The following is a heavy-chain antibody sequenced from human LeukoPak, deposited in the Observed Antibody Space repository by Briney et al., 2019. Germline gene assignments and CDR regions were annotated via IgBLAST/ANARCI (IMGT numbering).Heavy chain of an antibody. V-gene: IGHV1-46*01. CDR2: IYPSDGST. Sequence: ASVKVSCTASGYSFTSNYIHWVRQAPGQGLEWMGMIYPSDGSTSYAQKFQGRVTVTRDTSTSTVHMELSGLRSEDTAVYYCARDQEGFDYWGQGTLVTVSS. CDR1: GYSFTSNY. J-gene: IGHJ4*02. CDR3: ARDQEGFDY.